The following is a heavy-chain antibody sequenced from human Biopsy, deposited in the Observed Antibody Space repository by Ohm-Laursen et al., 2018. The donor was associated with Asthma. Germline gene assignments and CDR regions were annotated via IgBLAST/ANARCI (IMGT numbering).Heavy chain of an antibody. CDR1: GVTFNSDA. D-gene: IGHD2-21*01. CDR2: IIPIFGTP. CDR3: ARSYCGGDCFSPFDY. J-gene: IGHJ4*02. Sequence: SETLCCLASGVTFNSDALSWARQAPGHGLEWMGGIIPIFGTPSYAQNFQSRLTITADDSTSTVYMELSSLRSEDTAMYYCARSYCGGDCFSPFDYWGQGTLVTVSS. V-gene: IGHV1-69*01.